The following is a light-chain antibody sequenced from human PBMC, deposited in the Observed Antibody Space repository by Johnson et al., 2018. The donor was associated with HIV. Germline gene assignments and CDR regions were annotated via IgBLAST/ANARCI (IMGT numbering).Light chain of an antibody. CDR3: GIWDASLGPLYG. J-gene: IGLJ1*01. Sequence: QAVLTQPPSVSAAPGQTVTISCSGSSSNVGSSFVSWYRQVPGTAPKLLIYDNNKRPSGIPGRFSGSKSGPSATLGITGLQTGDEADYYCGIWDASLGPLYGVGNGTTITVL. CDR2: DNN. V-gene: IGLV1-51*01. CDR1: SSNVGSSF.